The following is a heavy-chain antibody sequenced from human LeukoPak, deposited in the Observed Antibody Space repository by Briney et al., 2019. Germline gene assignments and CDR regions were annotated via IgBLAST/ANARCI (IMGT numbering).Heavy chain of an antibody. V-gene: IGHV1-2*02. CDR2: INPASGET. D-gene: IGHD3-10*01. Sequence: ASVKVSCKASGYTVTDYYIHWVRQTPGQGLEWMGWINPASGETRSSEKFQGRVTMTRDTSTTTVYMELNTLRSDDTALYYCARDSGLIRGALDIWGQGTMLFVSS. J-gene: IGHJ3*02. CDR1: GYTVTDYY. CDR3: ARDSGLIRGALDI.